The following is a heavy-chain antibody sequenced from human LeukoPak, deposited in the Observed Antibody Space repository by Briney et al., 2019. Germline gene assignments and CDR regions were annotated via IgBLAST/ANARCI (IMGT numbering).Heavy chain of an antibody. Sequence: PGGSLRLSCAASGFTFSSYWMSWVRQAPGKGLEWVANIKEDGSEKHYVDSVKGRFTISRDNAKNSLYLQMNSLRAEDTAVYYCAKACGGDCIGFYNGMDVWGQGTTVTVSS. CDR1: GFTFSSYW. CDR3: AKACGGDCIGFYNGMDV. J-gene: IGHJ6*02. V-gene: IGHV3-7*01. D-gene: IGHD2-21*02. CDR2: IKEDGSEK.